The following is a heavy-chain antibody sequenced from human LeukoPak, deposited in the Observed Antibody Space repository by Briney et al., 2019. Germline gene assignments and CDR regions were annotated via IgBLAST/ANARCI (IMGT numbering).Heavy chain of an antibody. D-gene: IGHD3-16*01. V-gene: IGHV3-11*04. CDR1: GFNFSDYY. Sequence: PGGSLRLSCAASGFNFSDYYMSWMRQAPGKGLEWISYISGSGSTKYYSDSVRGRLTISRDNAKNSLYLEIDRLKVDDTAVYYCARENPDYDNSWDWGQGTLVTVSS. CDR2: ISGSGSTK. J-gene: IGHJ1*01. CDR3: ARENPDYDNSWD.